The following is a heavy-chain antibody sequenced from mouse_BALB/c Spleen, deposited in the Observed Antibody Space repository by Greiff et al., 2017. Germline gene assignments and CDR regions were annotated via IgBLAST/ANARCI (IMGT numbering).Heavy chain of an antibody. J-gene: IGHJ4*01. CDR3: ARSELGDYYAMDY. Sequence: VQLQQSGAELVKPGASVKLSCTASGFNIKDTYMHWVKQRPEQGLEWIGRIDPANGNTKYDPKFQGKATITADTSSNTAYLQLSSLTSEDTAVYYCARSELGDYYAMDYWGQGTSVTVSS. V-gene: IGHV14-3*02. D-gene: IGHD4-1*01. CDR1: GFNIKDTY. CDR2: IDPANGNT.